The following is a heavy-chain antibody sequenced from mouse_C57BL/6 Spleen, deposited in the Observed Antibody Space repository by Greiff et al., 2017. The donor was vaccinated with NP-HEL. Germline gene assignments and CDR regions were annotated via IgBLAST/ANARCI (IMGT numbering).Heavy chain of an antibody. V-gene: IGHV1-15*01. CDR3: TRLGTVVASYYAMDY. Sequence: VQLVESGAELVRPGASVTLSCKASGYTFTDYEMHWVKQTPVHGLEWIGAIDPETGGTAYNQKFKGKAILTADKSSSTAYMELRSLTSEDSAVYYCTRLGTVVASYYAMDYWGQGTSVTVSS. CDR2: IDPETGGT. D-gene: IGHD1-1*01. CDR1: GYTFTDYE. J-gene: IGHJ4*01.